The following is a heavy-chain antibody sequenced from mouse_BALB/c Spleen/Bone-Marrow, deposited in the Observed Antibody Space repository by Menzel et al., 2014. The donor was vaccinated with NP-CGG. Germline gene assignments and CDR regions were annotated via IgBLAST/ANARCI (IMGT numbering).Heavy chain of an antibody. J-gene: IGHJ4*01. CDR2: IDPANGNT. V-gene: IGHV14-3*02. Sequence: VQLKDSGAELVKPGASVKLSCTASGFNIKDTYMHWVKQRPEQGLEWIGRIDPANGNTKYDPKFQGKATITADTSSNTAYQQLSSLTSEDTAVYYCARWEYYAMDYWGQGTSVTVSS. CDR1: GFNIKDTY. CDR3: ARWEYYAMDY. D-gene: IGHD4-1*01.